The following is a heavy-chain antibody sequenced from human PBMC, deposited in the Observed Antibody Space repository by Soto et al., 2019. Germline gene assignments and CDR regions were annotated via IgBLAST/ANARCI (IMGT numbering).Heavy chain of an antibody. CDR3: ARAGPNSAVDALILHWFDP. V-gene: IGHV1-18*04. Sequence: QVQLVQSGAEVKKPGASVKVSCKASGYTFSDYAITWVRQAPGQGLEWMGWISAYNGNTKYAQKFQGRGNKTTNTSTNKVHMELRSLGSDDTAVYYCARAGPNSAVDALILHWFDPWGQGTLVTVSS. J-gene: IGHJ5*02. CDR2: ISAYNGNT. D-gene: IGHD3-16*01. CDR1: GYTFSDYA.